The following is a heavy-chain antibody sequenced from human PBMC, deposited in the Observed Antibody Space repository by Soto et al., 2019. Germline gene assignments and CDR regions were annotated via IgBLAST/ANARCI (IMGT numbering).Heavy chain of an antibody. CDR3: VARSNGADY. V-gene: IGHV3-53*02. D-gene: IGHD2-8*01. CDR2: IYSGGST. Sequence: EVQLVETGGGLIQPGGSLRLSCAASGFIVSSKYMSWVRQAPGKGLDWVSVIYSGGSTYHADSVKGRFTTSRDNSKNTLYLQRNNLRAEDTAVYYCVARSNGADYWGQGTLVTVSS. CDR1: GFIVSSKY. J-gene: IGHJ4*02.